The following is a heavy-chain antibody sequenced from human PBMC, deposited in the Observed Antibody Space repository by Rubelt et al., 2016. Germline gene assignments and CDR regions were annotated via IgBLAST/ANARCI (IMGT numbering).Heavy chain of an antibody. V-gene: IGHV4-34*01. D-gene: IGHD6-6*01. CDR2: INHSVST. CDR1: GGSFSGYY. CDR3: ARAKYSSSGDFDY. J-gene: IGHJ4*02. Sequence: QVQLQQWGAGLLKPSETLSLTCAVYGGSFSGYYWSWIRQPPGQGLAWIGEINHSVSTTYTPSLKMRVTILGDTAKNQFSRKLSSVTAADMAVYYCARAKYSSSGDFDYWGQGTLVTVSS.